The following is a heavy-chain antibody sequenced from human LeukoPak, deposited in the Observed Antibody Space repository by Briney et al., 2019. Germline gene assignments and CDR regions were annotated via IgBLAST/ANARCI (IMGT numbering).Heavy chain of an antibody. CDR2: INPNSGGT. J-gene: IGHJ5*02. V-gene: IGHV1-2*02. Sequence: GASVKVSCKASGYTFTSYGISWVRQAPGQGLEWMGWINPNSGGTNYAQKFQGRVTMTRDTSISTAYMELSRLRSDDTAVYYCAKGGMYGGYVWFDPWGQGTLVTVSS. CDR1: GYTFTSYG. D-gene: IGHD5-12*01. CDR3: AKGGMYGGYVWFDP.